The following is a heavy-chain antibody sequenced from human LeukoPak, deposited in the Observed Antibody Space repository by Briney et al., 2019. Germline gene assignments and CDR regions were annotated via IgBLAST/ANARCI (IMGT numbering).Heavy chain of an antibody. V-gene: IGHV3-23*01. CDR2: ISGSGGST. J-gene: IGHJ4*02. CDR3: AKDDLPCGSCYSPDY. D-gene: IGHD2-15*01. Sequence: GGSLRLSCAASGFTFSSYAMSWVRQAPGKGLEWVSAISGSGGSTYYADSVKGRFTISRDNSKNTLHLEMNSLRAEDTAVYYCAKDDLPCGSCYSPDYWGQGTLVTVSS. CDR1: GFTFSSYA.